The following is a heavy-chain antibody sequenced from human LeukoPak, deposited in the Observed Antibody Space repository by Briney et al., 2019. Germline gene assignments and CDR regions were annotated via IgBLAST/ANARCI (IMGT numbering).Heavy chain of an antibody. D-gene: IGHD6-6*01. Sequence: ASAKVSCKASGYTFTSYGISWVRQAPGQGLEWMGWISAYNGNTNYAQKLQGRVTMTTDTSTSTAYMELRCLRSDDTAVYYCARINEYSSSSVFDYWGQGTLVTVSS. J-gene: IGHJ4*02. CDR1: GYTFTSYG. CDR3: ARINEYSSSSVFDY. CDR2: ISAYNGNT. V-gene: IGHV1-18*01.